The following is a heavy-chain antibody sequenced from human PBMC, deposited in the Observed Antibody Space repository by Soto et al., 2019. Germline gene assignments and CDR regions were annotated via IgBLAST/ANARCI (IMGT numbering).Heavy chain of an antibody. V-gene: IGHV3-74*01. Sequence: GGSLRLSCAASGFTFSRYWMHWARQAPEKGLVWVSRINTDGSTTNYADSVKGRFTVSRDNTKNTLYLQMNSLRAEDTAVYYCARDLNWNQADYWGQGTLVTVSS. CDR2: INTDGSTT. CDR3: ARDLNWNQADY. J-gene: IGHJ4*02. D-gene: IGHD1-20*01. CDR1: GFTFSRYW.